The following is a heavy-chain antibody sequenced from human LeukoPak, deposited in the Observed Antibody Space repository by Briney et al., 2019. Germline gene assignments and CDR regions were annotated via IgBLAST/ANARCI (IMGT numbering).Heavy chain of an antibody. CDR2: ISYDGSNK. Sequence: GRSLRLSCAASGFTFSSYGMHWVRQAPGKGLEWVAVISYDGSNKYYADSVKGRFTISGDNSKNTLYLQMNSLRAEDTAVYYCARASSGWFWGVYFDYWGQGTLVTVSS. CDR1: GFTFSSYG. D-gene: IGHD6-19*01. CDR3: ARASSGWFWGVYFDY. V-gene: IGHV3-30*03. J-gene: IGHJ4*02.